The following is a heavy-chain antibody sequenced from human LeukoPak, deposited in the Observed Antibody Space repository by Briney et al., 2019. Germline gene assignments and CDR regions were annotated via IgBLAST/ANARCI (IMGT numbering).Heavy chain of an antibody. CDR3: ARGPGSGSYFAWFDT. J-gene: IGHJ5*02. CDR1: SGSISGYY. Sequence: SETLSLTCAVYSGSISGYYWSRTRQPPGKGLEWIGEINQSGSTKYNPSLESRVTISVDTSKNQFSLKLSSMTAADTAVYYCARGPGSGSYFAWFDTWGQGALVTVSS. D-gene: IGHD3-10*01. V-gene: IGHV4-34*01. CDR2: INQSGST.